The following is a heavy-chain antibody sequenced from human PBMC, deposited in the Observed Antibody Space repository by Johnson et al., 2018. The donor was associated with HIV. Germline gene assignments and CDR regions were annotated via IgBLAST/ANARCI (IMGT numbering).Heavy chain of an antibody. J-gene: IGHJ3*02. CDR1: GFTFSSYG. Sequence: QVQLVESGGGVVQPGGSLRLSCAASGFTFSSYGMHWVRQAPGKGLEGVAFIRYDGSNKYFADSVKGRFTISRDNSKNTLYLQMNSLRAEDTAGYYCAKGPSSGWKAFHIWGQGTLVSVSS. CDR3: AKGPSSGWKAFHI. V-gene: IGHV3-30*02. CDR2: IRYDGSNK. D-gene: IGHD6-19*01.